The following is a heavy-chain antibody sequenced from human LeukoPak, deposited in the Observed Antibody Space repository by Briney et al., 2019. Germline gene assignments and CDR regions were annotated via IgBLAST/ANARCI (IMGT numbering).Heavy chain of an antibody. CDR3: AKESSSSYVDY. CDR1: GFTFSSYG. Sequence: PGRSLRLSCAASGFTFSSYGMHWVRQAPGKGLEWVAVISYDGSNKYHADSVKGRFTISRDNSKNTLYLQMNSLRAEDTAVYYCAKESSSSYVDYWGQGTLVTVSS. V-gene: IGHV3-30*18. D-gene: IGHD6-13*01. J-gene: IGHJ4*02. CDR2: ISYDGSNK.